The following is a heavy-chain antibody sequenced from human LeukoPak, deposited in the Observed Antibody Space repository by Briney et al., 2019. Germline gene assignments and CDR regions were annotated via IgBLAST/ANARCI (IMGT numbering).Heavy chain of an antibody. CDR1: GGSISSYY. D-gene: IGHD6-6*01. CDR3: ARGLRQLVRSWHY. J-gene: IGHJ4*02. Sequence: SETLSLTCTVSGGSISSYYWSWIRQPPGKGLEWIGYIYYSGSTNYNPSLKSRVTISVDTSKNQFSLKLSSVTAADTAVYYCARGLRQLVRSWHYWGQGTLVTVSS. V-gene: IGHV4-59*12. CDR2: IYYSGST.